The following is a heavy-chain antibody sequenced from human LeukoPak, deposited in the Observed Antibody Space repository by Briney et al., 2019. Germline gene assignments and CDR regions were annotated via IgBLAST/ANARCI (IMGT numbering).Heavy chain of an antibody. CDR3: ARSSSGYYDSSGYIDY. J-gene: IGHJ4*02. Sequence: SQTLSLTCTVSGGSISSGGYYWSWIRQHPGKGLEWNGYIYYSGSTYYNPSLKSRVTISVDTSKNQFSLKLSSVTAADTAVYYCARSSSGYYDSSGYIDYWGQGTLVTVSS. CDR2: IYYSGST. V-gene: IGHV4-31*03. CDR1: GGSISSGGYY. D-gene: IGHD3-22*01.